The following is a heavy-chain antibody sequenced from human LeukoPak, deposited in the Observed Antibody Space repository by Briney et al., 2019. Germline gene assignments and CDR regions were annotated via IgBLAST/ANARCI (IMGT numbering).Heavy chain of an antibody. CDR1: SYSISSGYY. Sequence: SENLSLTCTVSSYSISSGYYWGWIRQPPGKGLEWIGSIYHSGDTYYNPSLKSRVTISVDTFKNQFSLKLSSVTAADTAVYYCASLFSDCSSTSCYDFDYWGQGTLVTVSS. J-gene: IGHJ4*02. D-gene: IGHD2-2*01. CDR3: ASLFSDCSSTSCYDFDY. V-gene: IGHV4-38-2*02. CDR2: IYHSGDT.